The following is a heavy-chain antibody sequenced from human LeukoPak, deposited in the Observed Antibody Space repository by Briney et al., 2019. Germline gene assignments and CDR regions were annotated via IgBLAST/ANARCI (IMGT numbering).Heavy chain of an antibody. D-gene: IGHD6-19*01. Sequence: GRSLRLSCAASGFTFSSCGMHWVRQAPGKGLEWVAVIWYDGSNKYYADSVKGRFTISRDNSKNTLYLQMNSLRAEDTAVYYCARGSSGWYPLFDYWGQGTPVTVSS. CDR3: ARGSSGWYPLFDY. J-gene: IGHJ4*02. CDR2: IWYDGSNK. CDR1: GFTFSSCG. V-gene: IGHV3-33*01.